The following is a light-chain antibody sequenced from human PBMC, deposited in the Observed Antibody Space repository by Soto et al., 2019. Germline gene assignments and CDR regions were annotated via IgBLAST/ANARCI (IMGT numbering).Light chain of an antibody. CDR2: EAT. V-gene: IGLV2-23*01. J-gene: IGLJ3*02. CDR3: SSYVGSKSLVV. Sequence: QSVLAQPASVSESPGQSITISCTGTSDDFGVSCYQQQPDKAPKLIIYEATKRPIGISNRFSGSASGNTASLTISGLQAEDEADYYCSSYVGSKSLVVFGGGTQLTVL. CDR1: SDDFG.